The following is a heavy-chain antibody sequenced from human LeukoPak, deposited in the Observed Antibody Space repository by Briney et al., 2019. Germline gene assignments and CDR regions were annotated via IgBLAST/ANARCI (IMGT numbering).Heavy chain of an antibody. CDR3: ARDPYDADDDSGYRPFDY. V-gene: IGHV1-46*01. CDR1: GYTFTSYY. CDR2: INPSGGST. J-gene: IGHJ4*02. D-gene: IGHD3-22*01. Sequence: GASVKVSCKASGYTFTSYYMHWVRQAPGQGLEWMGLINPSGGSTSYAQKFQGRVTMTRDTSTSTVYMELSSLRAEDTAVYYCARDPYDADDDSGYRPFDYWGQGTLVTVSS.